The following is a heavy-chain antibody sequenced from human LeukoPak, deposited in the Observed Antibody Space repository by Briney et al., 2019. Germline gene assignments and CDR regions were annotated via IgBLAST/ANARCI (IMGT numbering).Heavy chain of an antibody. Sequence: ASVTVSCKASGFTFTSSAMQWVRQARGQRLEWIGWIVVGSGNTNYAQKFQERVTITRDMSTSTAYMELSSLRSEDTAVYYCAADRSYYYDSSGYSDAFDIWGQGTMVTVSS. CDR1: GFTFTSSA. J-gene: IGHJ3*02. D-gene: IGHD3-22*01. CDR2: IVVGSGNT. CDR3: AADRSYYYDSSGYSDAFDI. V-gene: IGHV1-58*02.